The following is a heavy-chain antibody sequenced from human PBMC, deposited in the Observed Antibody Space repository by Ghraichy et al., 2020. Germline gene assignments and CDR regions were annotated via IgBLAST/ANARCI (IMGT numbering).Heavy chain of an antibody. CDR3: ARHGERVQGVES. CDR1: GGSISSSSYY. CDR2: IYYSGST. Sequence: SETLSLTCTVSGGSISSSSYYWGWIRQPPGKGLEWIGSIYYSGSTYYNPSLKSRVTISVDTSKNQFSLKLSSVTAADTAVYYCARHGERVQGVESWGQGTLVTVSS. V-gene: IGHV4-39*01. J-gene: IGHJ4*02. D-gene: IGHD3-10*01.